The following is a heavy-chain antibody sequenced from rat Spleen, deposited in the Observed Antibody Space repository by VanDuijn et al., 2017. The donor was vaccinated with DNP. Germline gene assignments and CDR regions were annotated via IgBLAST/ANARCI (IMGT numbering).Heavy chain of an antibody. J-gene: IGHJ3*01. CDR1: GFSLTSNS. V-gene: IGHV2-1*01. CDR3: ARSPETSYIYFPWAY. D-gene: IGHD1-2*01. Sequence: QVQLKESGPGLVQPSQTLSLVCTVSGFSLTSNSIHWVRQPPGKGLEWVGVIWTGGSTDYNSVLKSRLTISRDTFKGQVFLKMNSLQTEDTATYYCARSPETSYIYFPWAYWGQGTLVTVSS. CDR2: IWTGGST.